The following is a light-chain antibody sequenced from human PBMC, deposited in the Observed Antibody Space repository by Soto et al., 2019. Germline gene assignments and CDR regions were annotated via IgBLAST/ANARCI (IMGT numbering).Light chain of an antibody. CDR2: DNN. CDR1: SSNIGNNY. CDR3: GTWDSSLSSMG. Sequence: QSVLTQPPSVSAAPGQKVTISCSGSSSNIGNNYVSWYQQLPGTAPKLLIYDNNKRPSGIPDRFSGSKSGTSATLGITGLQTGDEADYYCGTWDSSLSSMGFGGGTKLTVL. J-gene: IGLJ2*01. V-gene: IGLV1-51*01.